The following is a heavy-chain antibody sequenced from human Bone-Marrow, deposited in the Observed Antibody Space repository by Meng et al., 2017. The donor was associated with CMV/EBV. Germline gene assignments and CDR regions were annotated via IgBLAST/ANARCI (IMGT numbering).Heavy chain of an antibody. CDR1: GITVSSNY. J-gene: IGHJ3*01. D-gene: IGHD3-3*01. Sequence: GGSLSLSCAASGITVSSNYINWIRQAPGKGLEWVSVIYTAGSTYYADSMKGRFTVSRDNSKNTVYLQVNTLRAEDTAIYYCAKSWSGWPYDAFDVWGQGTMVTVSS. CDR3: AKSWSGWPYDAFDV. V-gene: IGHV3-53*01. CDR2: IYTAGST.